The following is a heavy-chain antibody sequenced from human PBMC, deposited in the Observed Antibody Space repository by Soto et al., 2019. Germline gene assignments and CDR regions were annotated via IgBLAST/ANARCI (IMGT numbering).Heavy chain of an antibody. CDR1: GYSFTSYW. D-gene: IGHD3-22*01. CDR3: ARIITMIVVAPIGWFDP. V-gene: IGHV5-51*01. Sequence: GESLKISCKGSGYSFTSYWIGWVRQMPGKGLEWMGIIYPGDSDTRYSPSFQGQVTISADKSISTAYLQWSSLKASDTAMYYCARIITMIVVAPIGWFDPWGQGTLVTVSS. J-gene: IGHJ5*02. CDR2: IYPGDSDT.